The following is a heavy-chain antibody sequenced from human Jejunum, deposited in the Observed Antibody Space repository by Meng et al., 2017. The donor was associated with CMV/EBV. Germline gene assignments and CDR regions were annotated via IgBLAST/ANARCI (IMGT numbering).Heavy chain of an antibody. CDR1: FTFRNYA. Sequence: FTFRNYAMSWVRQAPGKGLEWVSTISHTGVTTYYADSVKGRFTISRDNSKDTLHLQVNSLRAEDTALYYCAKDRVSFCGGDCYHFDGWGQGTLVTVSS. D-gene: IGHD2-21*02. V-gene: IGHV3-23*01. CDR2: ISHTGVTT. J-gene: IGHJ4*02. CDR3: AKDRVSFCGGDCYHFDG.